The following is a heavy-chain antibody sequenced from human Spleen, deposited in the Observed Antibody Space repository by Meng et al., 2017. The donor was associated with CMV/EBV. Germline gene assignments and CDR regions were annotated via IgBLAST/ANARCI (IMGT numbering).Heavy chain of an antibody. V-gene: IGHV1-8*01. Sequence: ASVKVSCKASGYTFTTYDINWVRQATGQGLEWMGWMNPNSGNTGYAQRFQGRLTITADKSTHTVYMELTNLRSEDTAIYFCARLPSTMNEYYFYGKDVWGQGTTVTVSS. J-gene: IGHJ6*02. CDR2: MNPNSGNT. D-gene: IGHD2/OR15-2a*01. CDR1: GYTFTTYD. CDR3: ARLPSTMNEYYFYGKDV.